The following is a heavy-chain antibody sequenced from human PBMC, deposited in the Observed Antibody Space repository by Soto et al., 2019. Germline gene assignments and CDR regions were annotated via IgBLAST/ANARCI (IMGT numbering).Heavy chain of an antibody. V-gene: IGHV1-69*06. D-gene: IGHD3-22*01. CDR2: IIPIFGTA. Sequence: GASVKVSCKASGGTFSGYAISWVRQAPGQGLEWMGGIIPIFGTANYAQKFQGRVTITADKSTSTAYMELSSLRSEDTAVYYCARGGTAYYYDSSGYYYCNYWGQGTLVTVSS. J-gene: IGHJ4*02. CDR3: ARGGTAYYYDSSGYYYCNY. CDR1: GGTFSGYA.